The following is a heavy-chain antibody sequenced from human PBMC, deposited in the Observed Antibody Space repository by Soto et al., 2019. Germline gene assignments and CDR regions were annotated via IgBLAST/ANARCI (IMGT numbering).Heavy chain of an antibody. CDR3: ARDRRDYSYYYSIDV. CDR1: GGSISSYY. Sequence: QVQLQESGPGLVKPSETLSLTCTVSGGSISSYYWSWIRQPPGKGLEWIGYIDYSGSTNYNPTLKSRVMISVDTSKNQFSLKLRSVTAADTAVYYCARDRRDYSYYYSIDVWGHGTTVTVSS. V-gene: IGHV4-59*01. J-gene: IGHJ6*02. CDR2: IDYSGST.